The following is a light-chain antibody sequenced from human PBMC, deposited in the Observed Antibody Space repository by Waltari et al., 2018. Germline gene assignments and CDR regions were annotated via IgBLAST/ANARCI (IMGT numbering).Light chain of an antibody. J-gene: IGKJ5*01. Sequence: EVVLTQSPATLSLSAGERATLSCRASQSVSTYLAWYQHKPGQAPRLLSHDAYYRDTGIPARFSASWSGTDFTLTISSLDPEDFAVYYCHQRSNWPPAFGQGTRLENK. V-gene: IGKV3-11*01. CDR2: DAY. CDR1: QSVSTY. CDR3: HQRSNWPPA.